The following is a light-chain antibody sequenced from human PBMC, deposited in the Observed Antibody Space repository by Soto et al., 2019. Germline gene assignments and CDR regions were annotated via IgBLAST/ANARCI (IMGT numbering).Light chain of an antibody. CDR3: SSSTGSNNVVV. V-gene: IGLV2-8*01. CDR2: AVN. J-gene: IGLJ2*01. Sequence: QSALTQPPSASGSPGQSVTISCTGTSSDIGGYNSVSWYQQHPGKVPKLIIYAVNKRPSGVPDRFSGSKSGNTASLPVSGLQAGDEADYYCSSSTGSNNVVVFGGGTQLPVL. CDR1: SSDIGGYNS.